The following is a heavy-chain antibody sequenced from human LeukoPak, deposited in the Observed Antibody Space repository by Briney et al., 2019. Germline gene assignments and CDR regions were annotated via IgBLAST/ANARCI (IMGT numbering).Heavy chain of an antibody. CDR3: ARDRTMITPSHFDY. V-gene: IGHV3-48*01. Sequence: PGGSLRLSCAASGFTFSSYSMNWVRQAPGKGLEWVSYISSSSSTIYYADSVKGRFTISRDNAKNPLYLQMNSLRAEDTAVYYCARDRTMITPSHFDYWGQGTLVTVSS. D-gene: IGHD3-22*01. J-gene: IGHJ4*02. CDR2: ISSSSSTI. CDR1: GFTFSSYS.